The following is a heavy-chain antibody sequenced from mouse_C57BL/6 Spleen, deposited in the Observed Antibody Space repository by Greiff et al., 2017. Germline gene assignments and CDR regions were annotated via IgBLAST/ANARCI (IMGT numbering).Heavy chain of an antibody. J-gene: IGHJ4*01. CDR3: AIYGSSPYAMDY. V-gene: IGHV14-3*01. Sequence: EVKLVESVAELVRPGASVKLSCTASGFTITNNYMHWVKQRPEQGLEWIGRIDPANGNTKYAPKFQGKATLTADTSSNTAYLQLSSLTSEDSAVYYCAIYGSSPYAMDYWGQGTSVTVSS. D-gene: IGHD1-1*01. CDR1: GFTITNNY. CDR2: IDPANGNT.